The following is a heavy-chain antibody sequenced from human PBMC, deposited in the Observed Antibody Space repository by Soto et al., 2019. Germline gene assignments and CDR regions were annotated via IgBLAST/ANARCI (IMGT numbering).Heavy chain of an antibody. D-gene: IGHD5-18*01. Sequence: ASVKASCKASGYTFTGYYMHWVRQAPGQGREWMGCSTPNSGGTNYAQNFQGRVTMTRDTSISTAYMELSRLRSDDTAVDYCARDIGYSYGYTYYYGMDVWGQGTTVTVSS. CDR2: STPNSGGT. J-gene: IGHJ6*02. CDR3: ARDIGYSYGYTYYYGMDV. V-gene: IGHV1-2*02. CDR1: GYTFTGYY.